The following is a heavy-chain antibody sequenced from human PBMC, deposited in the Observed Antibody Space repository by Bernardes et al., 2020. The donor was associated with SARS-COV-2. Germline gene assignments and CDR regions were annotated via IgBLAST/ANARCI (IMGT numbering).Heavy chain of an antibody. Sequence: SETLSLTCTVSGFSFTNYYWRWIRQPPGKTLEWIGYISHSGGTRYNPSLKSRLTISMDTSKNQFSLNLSSVSAADTAVYYCARVSDSAFGGFGFFPHWGQGTLVSVSS. CDR3: ARVSDSAFGGFGFFPH. J-gene: IGHJ1*01. V-gene: IGHV4-59*01. CDR1: GFSFTNYY. D-gene: IGHD3-3*01. CDR2: ISHSGGT.